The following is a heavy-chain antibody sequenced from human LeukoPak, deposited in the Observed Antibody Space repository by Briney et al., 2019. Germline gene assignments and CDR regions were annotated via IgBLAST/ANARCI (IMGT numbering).Heavy chain of an antibody. CDR3: AKGRYCSGGSYYFSYYYYGMDV. Sequence: GGSLRLSCAASGFTFSSYAMSWVRQAPGKGLEWVSAISGSGGSTYYADSVKGRLTISRDNSKNTLYLQMNSLRAEDTAVYYCAKGRYCSGGSYYFSYYYYGMDVWGQGTTVTVSS. CDR1: GFTFSSYA. V-gene: IGHV3-23*01. CDR2: ISGSGGST. J-gene: IGHJ6*02. D-gene: IGHD2-15*01.